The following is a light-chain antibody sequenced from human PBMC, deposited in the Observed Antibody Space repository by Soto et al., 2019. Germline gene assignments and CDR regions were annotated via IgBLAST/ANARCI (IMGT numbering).Light chain of an antibody. Sequence: DIVMTQSPDSLSVSLGERATINCKASRSFLHNSNNENHLAWYQQKPGQPPKLLISWASTRESGVPDRFTGSGSETDFSLTISGLQAEDVAVYYCHQYYSIPLTFGGGTKVEI. J-gene: IGKJ4*01. CDR2: WAS. V-gene: IGKV4-1*01. CDR1: RSFLHNSNNENH. CDR3: HQYYSIPLT.